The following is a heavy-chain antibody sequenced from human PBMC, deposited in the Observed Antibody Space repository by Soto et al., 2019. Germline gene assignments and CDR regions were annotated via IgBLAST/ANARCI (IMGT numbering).Heavy chain of an antibody. Sequence: QVQLVESGGGVVQPGRSLRLSCAASGFTFSSYGMHWVRQAPGKGLEWVAVIWYDGSNKYYADSVKGRFTISRDNSKNTLYLQMNSLRAEDTAVYYCARVREDSSGYYYYYYGMDVWGQGTTVTVSS. CDR3: ARVREDSSGYYYYYYGMDV. V-gene: IGHV3-33*01. J-gene: IGHJ6*02. CDR2: IWYDGSNK. D-gene: IGHD3-22*01. CDR1: GFTFSSYG.